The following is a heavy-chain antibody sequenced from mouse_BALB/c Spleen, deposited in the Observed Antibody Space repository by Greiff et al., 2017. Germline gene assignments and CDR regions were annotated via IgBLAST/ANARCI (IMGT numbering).Heavy chain of an antibody. Sequence: DVQLVESGGGLVQPGGSLRLSCATSGFTFTDYYMSWVRQPPGKALEWLGFIRNKANGYTTEYSASVKGRFTISRDNSQSILYLQMNTLRAEDSATYYCARSTVVEDAMDYWGQGTSVTVSS. CDR2: IRNKANGYTT. CDR3: ARSTVVEDAMDY. D-gene: IGHD1-1*01. V-gene: IGHV7-3*02. J-gene: IGHJ4*01. CDR1: GFTFTDYY.